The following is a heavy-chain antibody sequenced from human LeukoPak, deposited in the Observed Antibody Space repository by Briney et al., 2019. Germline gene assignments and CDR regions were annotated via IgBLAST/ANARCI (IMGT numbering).Heavy chain of an antibody. CDR2: ISSSGSTI. CDR1: GFTFSDYY. CDR3: ASLKGVNTVLSDALDI. D-gene: IGHD3-16*01. Sequence: PGGSLRLSCAASGFTFSDYYMRWIRQAPGKGLEWVSYISSSGSTIYYADSVKGRFTISRDNAKNSLYLQMNSLRAEDTAVYYCASLKGVNTVLSDALDIWGQGTMVTVSS. J-gene: IGHJ3*02. V-gene: IGHV3-11*01.